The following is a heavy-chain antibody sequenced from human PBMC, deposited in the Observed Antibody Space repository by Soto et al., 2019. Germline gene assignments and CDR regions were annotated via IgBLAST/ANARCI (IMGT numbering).Heavy chain of an antibody. CDR2: IIPIFGTA. Sequence: ASVKVSCKASGGTFSSYAISWVRQAPGQGLEWMGGIIPIFGTANYAQKFQGRVTITADESTSTAYMELSSLRSEDTAVYYCARPRYCSGGSCYRYFDYWGQGTLVIVSS. D-gene: IGHD2-15*01. CDR1: GGTFSSYA. V-gene: IGHV1-69*13. J-gene: IGHJ4*02. CDR3: ARPRYCSGGSCYRYFDY.